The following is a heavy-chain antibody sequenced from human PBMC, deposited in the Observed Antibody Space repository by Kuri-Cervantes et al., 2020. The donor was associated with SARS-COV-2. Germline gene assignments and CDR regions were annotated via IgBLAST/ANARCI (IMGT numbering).Heavy chain of an antibody. CDR2: IYTSGST. CDR1: GGSISSYY. J-gene: IGHJ4*02. CDR3: ARGAEGSPFDY. V-gene: IGHV4-4*07. Sequence: ESLKISWTVSGGSISSYYWSWIRQPAGKGLEWIGRIYTSGSTNYDPSLKSRVTMSVDTSKNQFSLKLSSVTAADTAVYYCARGAEGSPFDYWGQGTLVTVSS. D-gene: IGHD6-13*01.